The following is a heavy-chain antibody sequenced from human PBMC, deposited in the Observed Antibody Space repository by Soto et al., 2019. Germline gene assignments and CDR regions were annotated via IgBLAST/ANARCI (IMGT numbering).Heavy chain of an antibody. CDR2: ISIISSPI. Sequence: GGSLRLSCAVSGFTLSSYSMNWVRQAPGKGLEWVSYISIISSPIYYADSVKGRFTISRDNAKNSLYLQMNSLRAEDTAVYYCARDPGGVVVPAASGHNAFDIWGQGTMVTVSS. D-gene: IGHD2-2*01. CDR3: ARDPGGVVVPAASGHNAFDI. V-gene: IGHV3-48*01. CDR1: GFTLSSYS. J-gene: IGHJ3*02.